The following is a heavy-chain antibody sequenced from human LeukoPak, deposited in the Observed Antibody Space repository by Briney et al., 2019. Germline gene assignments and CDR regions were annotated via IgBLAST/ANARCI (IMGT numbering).Heavy chain of an antibody. Sequence: GGSLRLSCAASGFTFSTYAFHWVRQAPGKGLEWVATMSFDVNNRYYADSVRGRFTISRDNSKNTLYLQMNSLRAEDTAVYFCARGYCTSSSCYNDYWGQGTLVTVSS. V-gene: IGHV3-30*04. CDR1: GFTFSTYA. D-gene: IGHD2-2*02. J-gene: IGHJ4*02. CDR2: MSFDVNNR. CDR3: ARGYCTSSSCYNDY.